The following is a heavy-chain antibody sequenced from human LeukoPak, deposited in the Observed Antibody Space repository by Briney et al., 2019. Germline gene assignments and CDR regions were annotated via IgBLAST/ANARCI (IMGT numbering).Heavy chain of an antibody. V-gene: IGHV3-7*01. D-gene: IGHD4-17*01. CDR1: GFTFTSYW. CDR3: ARVRGDDDYGDSVYYFDY. J-gene: IGHJ4*02. CDR2: IKEDGSEK. Sequence: GGSLRLSCAASGFTFTSYWMSWVRQAPGKGLEWVANIKEDGSEKYYVDSVKGRFTISRDNAKNSLYLQMNSLRAEDTAVYYCARVRGDDDYGDSVYYFDYWGQGTLVTVSS.